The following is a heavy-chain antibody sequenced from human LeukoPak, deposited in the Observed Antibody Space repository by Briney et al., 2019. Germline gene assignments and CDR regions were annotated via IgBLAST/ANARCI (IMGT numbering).Heavy chain of an antibody. CDR3: AREVWELRGVFDY. Sequence: PGGSLSLPCAAPGFPVSSKFMRWVRPAPGQGMGWVTVIYSGRSTYYADSVKGRFTSSRDNSKSTLYLQMNSLRAEETAVYYCAREVWELRGVFDYWGQGALVTASS. CDR2: IYSGRST. CDR1: GFPVSSKF. V-gene: IGHV3-53*01. D-gene: IGHD1-26*01. J-gene: IGHJ4*02.